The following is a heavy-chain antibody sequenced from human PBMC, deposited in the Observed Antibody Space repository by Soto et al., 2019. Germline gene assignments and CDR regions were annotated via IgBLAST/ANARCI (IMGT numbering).Heavy chain of an antibody. V-gene: IGHV4-34*01. D-gene: IGHD2-15*01. J-gene: IGHJ5*02. CDR2: INHSGSI. CDR3: ARHRYWSGATCYHLDSWFDP. CDR1: GGSFSGYY. Sequence: PSETLSLTCAVYGGSFSGYYWSWIRQPPGKGLEWIGEINHSGSINYNPSLKSRVTISVDTSKNQFSLKLSSVTAADTAVYYCARHRYWSGATCYHLDSWFDPWGQGTLVTVSS.